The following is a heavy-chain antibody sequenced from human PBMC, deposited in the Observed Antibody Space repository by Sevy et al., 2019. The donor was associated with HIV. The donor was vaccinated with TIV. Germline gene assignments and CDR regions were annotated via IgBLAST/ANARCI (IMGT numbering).Heavy chain of an antibody. J-gene: IGHJ4*02. CDR3: ARLAAR. D-gene: IGHD2-15*01. CDR1: GYSFTGFY. Sequence: ASVKVSCKTSGYSFTGFYIHWVRQAPGQGLEWMGWINPYIGGTYYTQNFQGRVTMTRDTSISTAYMELSRLRSDDTAMYYCARLAARWGQGTRVTVSS. V-gene: IGHV1-2*02. CDR2: INPYIGGT.